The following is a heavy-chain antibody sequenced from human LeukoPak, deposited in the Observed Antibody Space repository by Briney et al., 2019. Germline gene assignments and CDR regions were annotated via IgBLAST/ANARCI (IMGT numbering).Heavy chain of an antibody. Sequence: GGSLRLSCAASGFTFSSYGMSWVRQAPGKGLEWVSAISGSGGSTYYADSVKGRFTISRDNSKNTLYLQMNSLRAEDTAVYYCAKCPADQLLCMGYMDVWGKGTTVTISS. CDR3: AKCPADQLLCMGYMDV. D-gene: IGHD2-2*01. V-gene: IGHV3-23*01. CDR2: ISGSGGST. CDR1: GFTFSSYG. J-gene: IGHJ6*03.